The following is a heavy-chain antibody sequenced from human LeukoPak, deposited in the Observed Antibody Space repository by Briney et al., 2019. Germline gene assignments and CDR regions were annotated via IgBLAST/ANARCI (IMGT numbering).Heavy chain of an antibody. Sequence: PSETLSLTCTVSGGSISSGDYYWSWIRQPPGKGLEWIGYIYYSGSTYYNPSLKSRVTISVDTSKNQFSLKLSSVTAADTAVYYCARGGGDTAMVTFYFDYWGQGTLVTVSS. D-gene: IGHD5-18*01. CDR3: ARGGGDTAMVTFYFDY. CDR2: IYYSGST. CDR1: GGSISSGDYY. J-gene: IGHJ4*02. V-gene: IGHV4-30-4*08.